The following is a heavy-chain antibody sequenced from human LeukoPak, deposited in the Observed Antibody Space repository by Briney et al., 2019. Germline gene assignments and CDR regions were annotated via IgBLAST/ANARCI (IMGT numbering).Heavy chain of an antibody. J-gene: IGHJ3*02. CDR3: ARWGSSSPKVPLAVAFVI. D-gene: IGHD6-6*01. CDR1: GGTFSSYA. V-gene: IGHV1-69*13. Sequence: GASVKVSCKASGGTFSSYAISWVRQAPGQGLEWMGGIIPIFGTANYAQKFQGRVTITADESTSTAYMELSSLRSEDTAVYYCARWGSSSPKVPLAVAFVIWGQGTMVTVSS. CDR2: IIPIFGTA.